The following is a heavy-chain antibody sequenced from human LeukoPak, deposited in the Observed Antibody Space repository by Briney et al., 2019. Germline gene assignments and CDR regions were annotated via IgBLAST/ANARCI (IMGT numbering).Heavy chain of an antibody. CDR1: DGPISSYY. CDR2: IYYSGST. D-gene: IGHD3-22*01. CDR3: ARGAQSGYYYYLLDY. V-gene: IGHV4-59*01. J-gene: IGHJ4*02. Sequence: SETLSLTCTVSDGPISSYYWSWIRQPPGKGLEWIGYIYYSGSTNYNPSLKSRVTISVDTSKNQFSLKLSSVTAADTAVYYCARGAQSGYYYYLLDYWGQGTLVTVSS.